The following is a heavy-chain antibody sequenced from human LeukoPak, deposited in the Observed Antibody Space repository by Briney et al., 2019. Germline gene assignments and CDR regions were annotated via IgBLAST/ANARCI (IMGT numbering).Heavy chain of an antibody. V-gene: IGHV3-30*02. CDR2: IRYDGSNK. CDR3: AKDGRYYGSGSYLNWFDP. D-gene: IGHD3-10*01. Sequence: GGSLRLSCAASGFTFSSYGMHWVRQAPGKGLEWVAFIRYDGSNKYYADSVKGRFTISRDNSKNTLYLQMNSLRAEDTAVYYCAKDGRYYGSGSYLNWFDPWGQGTLVTVSS. J-gene: IGHJ5*02. CDR1: GFTFSSYG.